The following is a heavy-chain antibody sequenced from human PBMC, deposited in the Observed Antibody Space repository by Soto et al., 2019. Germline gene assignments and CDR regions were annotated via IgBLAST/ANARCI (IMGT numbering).Heavy chain of an antibody. J-gene: IGHJ4*02. CDR1: GFTFKNYA. Sequence: PGGSLRLSCAASGFTFKNYAMHWVRQAPGKGLEWVAVISYDGSIEFYADSVKGRFTISRDDFKNTMFLQMGSLRVEDTAVYYCARDPSEAAAGFDYWGQGTLVTVSS. D-gene: IGHD6-13*01. CDR2: ISYDGSIE. V-gene: IGHV3-30-3*01. CDR3: ARDPSEAAAGFDY.